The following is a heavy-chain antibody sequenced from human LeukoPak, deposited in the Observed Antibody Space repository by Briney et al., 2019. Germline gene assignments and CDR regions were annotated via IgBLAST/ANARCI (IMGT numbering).Heavy chain of an antibody. D-gene: IGHD3-16*02. J-gene: IGHJ4*02. V-gene: IGHV3-53*01. CDR3: ASLYVWGSYRYAYFDY. CDR2: IYSGGST. CDR1: GFTVSSNY. Sequence: GGSLRLSCAAPGFTVSSNYMSWVRQAPGKGLEWVSVIYSGGSTYYADSVKGRFTISRDNSKNTLYLQMNSLRAEDTAVYYCASLYVWGSYRYAYFDYWGQGTLVTVSS.